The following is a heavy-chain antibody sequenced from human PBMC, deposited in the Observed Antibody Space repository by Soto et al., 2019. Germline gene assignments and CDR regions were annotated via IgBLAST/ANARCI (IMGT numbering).Heavy chain of an antibody. CDR3: TADGDYLAFDI. CDR1: SNAW. V-gene: IGHV3-15*07. Sequence: SNAWMNWVRQAPGKGLEWVGRIKSKTDGGTTDYAAPVKGRFTISRDDSKNTLYLQMNSLKTEDTAVYYCTADGDYLAFDIWGQGTMVTVSS. J-gene: IGHJ3*02. D-gene: IGHD4-17*01. CDR2: IKSKTDGGTT.